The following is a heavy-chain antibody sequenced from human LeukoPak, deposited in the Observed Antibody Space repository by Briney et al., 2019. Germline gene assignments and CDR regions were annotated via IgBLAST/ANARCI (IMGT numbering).Heavy chain of an antibody. J-gene: IGHJ4*02. Sequence: GGSLRLACAASGFTFSSYSMNWVRQAPGKGLEWVSYISSSSSTIYYADSVKGRFTISRDNAKNSLYLQMNSLRAEDTAVYYCAREGRELGFDYWGQGTLVTVSS. D-gene: IGHD1-26*01. V-gene: IGHV3-48*01. CDR3: AREGRELGFDY. CDR2: ISSSSSTI. CDR1: GFTFSSYS.